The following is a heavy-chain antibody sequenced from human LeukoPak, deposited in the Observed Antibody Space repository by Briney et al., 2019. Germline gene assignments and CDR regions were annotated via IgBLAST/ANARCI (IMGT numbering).Heavy chain of an antibody. D-gene: IGHD5-24*01. CDR3: AKRPIEMATISAFDI. V-gene: IGHV4-39*07. Sequence: SSETLSLTCTVSGGSTSSSKYYWGWIRQPPGKGLEWIGTIFNNGSTHYNPSLKSRVTISVDTSKNQFSLKLSSVTAADTAVYYCAKRPIEMATISAFDIWGQGTIVTVSS. CDR2: IFNNGST. CDR1: GGSTSSSKYY. J-gene: IGHJ3*02.